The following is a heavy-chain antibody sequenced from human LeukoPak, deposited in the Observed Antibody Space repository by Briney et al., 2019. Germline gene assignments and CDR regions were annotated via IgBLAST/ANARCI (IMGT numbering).Heavy chain of an antibody. CDR1: GFTVSSSY. CDR3: ARDLEAANTYYFDY. D-gene: IGHD6-13*01. CDR2: ISSAGTS. Sequence: GGSLRLSCAASGFTVSSSYMSWVRQAPGKGLEWVSIISSAGTSYYADSVKGRFTISRDNSKNTVYLQVNSLRDEDTAVYYCARDLEAANTYYFDYWGQGTMVTVSS. V-gene: IGHV3-66*01. J-gene: IGHJ4*02.